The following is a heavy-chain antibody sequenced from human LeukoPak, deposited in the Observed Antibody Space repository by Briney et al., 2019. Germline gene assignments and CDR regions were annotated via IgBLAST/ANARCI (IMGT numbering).Heavy chain of an antibody. CDR2: INHNRST. D-gene: IGHD6-19*01. J-gene: IGHJ5*02. Sequence: PSETLSLTCAVYGGSFSGYYWSWIRQPPGKGLEWIGKINHNRSTNYNPSLKSRVTMSVDTSKNQFSLKLSSVTAADTAVYYCAREGIKSGWYSWFDPWGQGTLVTVSS. CDR3: AREGIKSGWYSWFDP. CDR1: GGSFSGYY. V-gene: IGHV4-34*01.